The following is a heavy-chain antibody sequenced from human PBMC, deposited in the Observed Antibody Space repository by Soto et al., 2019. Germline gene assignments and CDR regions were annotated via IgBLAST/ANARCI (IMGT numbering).Heavy chain of an antibody. D-gene: IGHD4-17*01. CDR2: ISYDGSNK. V-gene: IGHV3-30-3*01. Sequence: QVQLVESGGGVVQSGRSLRLSCAASGFTFSSYAMHWVRQAPGKGLEWVAVISYDGSNKYYADSVKGRFTISRDNSKNTLYLQMNSLRAEDTAVYYCARRTTVVTHYGMDVWGQGTTVTVSS. J-gene: IGHJ6*02. CDR1: GFTFSSYA. CDR3: ARRTTVVTHYGMDV.